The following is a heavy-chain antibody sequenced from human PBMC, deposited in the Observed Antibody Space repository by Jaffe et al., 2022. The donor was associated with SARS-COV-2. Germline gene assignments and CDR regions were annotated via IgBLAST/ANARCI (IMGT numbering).Heavy chain of an antibody. V-gene: IGHV1-18*01. D-gene: IGHD3-3*01. CDR2: ISAYNGHT. J-gene: IGHJ6*02. CDR1: GYTFTRYG. Sequence: QVQLVQSGTEVKKPGASVKVSCKASGYTFTRYGVSWVRQAPGQGLEWMGWISAYNGHTNYARKLQGRVTMTTDTSTSTAYMELRSLRSDDTAVYYCASGALYHDVLSGYLDYYYYGMDVWGQGTTVTVSS. CDR3: ASGALYHDVLSGYLDYYYYGMDV.